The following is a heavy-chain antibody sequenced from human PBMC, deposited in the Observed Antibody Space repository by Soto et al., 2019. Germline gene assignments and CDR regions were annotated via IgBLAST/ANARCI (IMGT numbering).Heavy chain of an antibody. CDR1: GFTFSSYA. V-gene: IGHV3-23*01. CDR3: AKAYSNSWPNDWFDP. CDR2: ITGSGAGS. D-gene: IGHD6-13*01. J-gene: IGHJ5*02. Sequence: EVQLLESGGGWLQPGGSLRLSCAASGFTFSSYAMNWVRQAPGKGLAWVSGITGSGAGSYYSDSVKGRFTISRDNSKNTLYLQMNSLRAEDTAVYYCAKAYSNSWPNDWFDPWGQGTLVTVSS.